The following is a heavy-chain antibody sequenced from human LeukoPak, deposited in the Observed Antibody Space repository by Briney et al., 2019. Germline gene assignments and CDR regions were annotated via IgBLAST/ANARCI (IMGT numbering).Heavy chain of an antibody. D-gene: IGHD3-16*01. CDR1: GSGFTFGNFG. V-gene: IGHV3-23*01. Sequence: GGSLRLSCEASGSGFTFGNFGLSWVRQAPGKGLEWLSGISGSGHYTYYADSVKGRFTISRDNSKNIVYIEMNSLRAEDTAVYYCAKDGSWGDYYFYFCMDVWGKGTTVTVSS. CDR3: AKDGSWGDYYFYFCMDV. J-gene: IGHJ6*03. CDR2: ISGSGHYT.